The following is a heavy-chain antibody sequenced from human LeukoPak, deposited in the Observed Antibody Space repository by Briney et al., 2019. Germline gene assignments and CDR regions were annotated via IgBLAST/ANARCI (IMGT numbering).Heavy chain of an antibody. J-gene: IGHJ4*02. Sequence: PGGSLRLSCAASGFTFSSYDMHWVRQAPGKGLEWVAFMQYDGSIKYYADSVKGRFTISRDNSKNTLYLQMNSLRAEDTAIYYCAKEYTGTFSPFPSYFDNWGQGTLVTVSS. D-gene: IGHD1-26*01. CDR3: AKEYTGTFSPFPSYFDN. V-gene: IGHV3-30*02. CDR2: MQYDGSIK. CDR1: GFTFSSYD.